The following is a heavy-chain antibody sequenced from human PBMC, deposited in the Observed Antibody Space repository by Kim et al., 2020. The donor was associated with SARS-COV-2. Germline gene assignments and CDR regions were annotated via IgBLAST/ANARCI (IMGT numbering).Heavy chain of an antibody. Sequence: GGSLRLSCAASGFTFSSYSMNWVRQAPGKGLEWVSSISSSSSYIYYADSVKGRFTISRDNAKNSLYLQMNSLRAEDTAVYYCARDLPSPYDYVWGSNRYFDYWGQGTLVTVSS. CDR2: ISSSSSYI. CDR1: GFTFSSYS. V-gene: IGHV3-21*01. CDR3: ARDLPSPYDYVWGSNRYFDY. D-gene: IGHD3-16*01. J-gene: IGHJ4*02.